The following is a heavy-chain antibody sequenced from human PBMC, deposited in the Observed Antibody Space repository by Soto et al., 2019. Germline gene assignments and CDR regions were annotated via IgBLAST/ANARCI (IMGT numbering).Heavy chain of an antibody. CDR2: ISPSGGNT. J-gene: IGHJ3*01. CDR1: GFIFRNYV. V-gene: IGHV3-23*01. Sequence: GGSLRLSCAGSGFIFRNYVMSWVRQAPGKGLEWVSAISPSGGNTSYADFVKGRFTISRDNSKNTLSLQMNGLRAEDSALYYCTKVYRWAIRALDLWGQGTMVTVSS. CDR3: TKVYRWAIRALDL. D-gene: IGHD2-2*02.